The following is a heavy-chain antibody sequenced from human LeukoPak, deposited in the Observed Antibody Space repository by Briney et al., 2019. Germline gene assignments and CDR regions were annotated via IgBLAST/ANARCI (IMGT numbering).Heavy chain of an antibody. J-gene: IGHJ4*02. CDR3: TKSVVPAAYRYYFDY. D-gene: IGHD2-2*01. V-gene: IGHV3-30*02. CDR1: GFTFSSYG. Sequence: GGSLRLSCAASGFTFSSYGMHWVRQAPGKGLEWVAFIRYDGSNKYYADSVKGRFTISRDNSKNTLYLQMNSPRAEDTAIYYCTKSVVPAAYRYYFDYWGQGTLVTVSS. CDR2: IRYDGSNK.